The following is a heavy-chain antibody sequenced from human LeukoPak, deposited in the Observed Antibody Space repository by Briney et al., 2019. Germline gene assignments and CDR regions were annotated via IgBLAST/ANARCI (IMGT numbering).Heavy chain of an antibody. CDR1: GGSISSYY. CDR2: IYYSGST. Sequence: PSETLSLTCTVSGGSISSYYWSWIRQPPGKGPEWIGYIYYSGSTNYNPSLKSRVTISVDTSKNQFSLKLSSVTAADTAVYYCASTGYDSSLGFAFDIWGQGTMVTVSS. J-gene: IGHJ3*02. D-gene: IGHD3-22*01. CDR3: ASTGYDSSLGFAFDI. V-gene: IGHV4-59*01.